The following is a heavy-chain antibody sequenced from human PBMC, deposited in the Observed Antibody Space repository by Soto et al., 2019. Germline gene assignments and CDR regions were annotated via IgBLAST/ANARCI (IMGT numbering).Heavy chain of an antibody. CDR2: ISHGGST. V-gene: IGHV4-38-2*01. Sequence: SETLSLTCVVSGYPISNGYYWGWIRQPPGKGLEWIGTISHGGSTNYNPSLSSRITISLDTSVNHFSLMLSSLTAADTAIYYCTRGVRGYVSYWGQGTLVTVSS. J-gene: IGHJ4*02. D-gene: IGHD5-18*01. CDR3: TRGVRGYVSY. CDR1: GYPISNGYY.